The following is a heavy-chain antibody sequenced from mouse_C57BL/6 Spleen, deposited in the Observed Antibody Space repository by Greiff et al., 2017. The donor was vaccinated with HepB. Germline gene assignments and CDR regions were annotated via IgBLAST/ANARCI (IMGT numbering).Heavy chain of an antibody. D-gene: IGHD2-4*01. CDR3: TRGIYYDYDRAWFAY. Sequence: QVQLQQSGAELVRPGASVTLSCKASGYTFTDYEMHWVQQTPVHGLEWIGAIDPETGGTAYNQKFKGKALLTADKSSSTAYMELRSLTSEDAAVYYCTRGIYYDYDRAWFAYWGQGTLVTVSA. CDR2: IDPETGGT. CDR1: GYTFTDYE. J-gene: IGHJ3*01. V-gene: IGHV1-15*01.